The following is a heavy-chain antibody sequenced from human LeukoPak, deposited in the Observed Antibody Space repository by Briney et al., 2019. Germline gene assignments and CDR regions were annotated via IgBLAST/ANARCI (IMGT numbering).Heavy chain of an antibody. V-gene: IGHV1-46*01. CDR3: AREPITSYGDSTFDY. CDR2: INPSGGST. D-gene: IGHD4-17*01. Sequence: ASVKVSCKASGYTFTSYYMHWVRQAPGQGLEWMGIINPSGGSTSYAQKFQGRVTMTRDTSTSTVYMELSSLRSEDTAVYYCAREPITSYGDSTFDYWGQGTLVTVSS. J-gene: IGHJ4*02. CDR1: GYTFTSYY.